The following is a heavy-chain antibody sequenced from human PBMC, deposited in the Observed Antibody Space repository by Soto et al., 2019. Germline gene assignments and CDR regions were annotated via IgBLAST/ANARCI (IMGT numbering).Heavy chain of an antibody. V-gene: IGHV4-39*01. CDR2: IYYSGMT. D-gene: IGHD3-22*01. Sequence: QLQLQESGPGLVKPSETLSLACTVSGGSISSTIHYWGWIRQPPGKGLEWIGDIYYSGMTRYNPSLKSRVTISVDTSKNQFSLKLSSVTAADTAVYYCARHGYYYDSTGYYYFVWGQGTLATVSS. CDR3: ARHGYYYDSTGYYYFV. CDR1: GGSISSTIHY. J-gene: IGHJ4*02.